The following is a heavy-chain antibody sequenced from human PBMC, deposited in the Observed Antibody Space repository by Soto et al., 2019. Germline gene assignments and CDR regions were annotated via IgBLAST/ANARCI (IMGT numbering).Heavy chain of an antibody. Sequence: GESLKISCNGSGYSFTIYWIGWVRQMPGKGLEWMGIIYPGDSDTRYSPSFQGQVTISADKSISTAYLQWSSLKASDTAMYYCARVNDDYGFDYWGQGTLVTVSS. CDR1: GYSFTIYW. J-gene: IGHJ4*02. V-gene: IGHV5-51*01. D-gene: IGHD4-17*01. CDR2: IYPGDSDT. CDR3: ARVNDDYGFDY.